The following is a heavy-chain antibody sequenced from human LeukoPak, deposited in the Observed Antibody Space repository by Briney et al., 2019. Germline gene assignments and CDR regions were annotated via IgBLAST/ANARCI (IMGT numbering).Heavy chain of an antibody. CDR3: AGYNWNDGGFDC. Sequence: KPSETLSLTCAVSGGSFSEHYWTWIRQPPGKGLEWIGEIDQGGSSNYNPSLKSRMTLSIDTSKNQFSLRLRSLTAADTAVYYCAGYNWNDGGFDCWGQGTLVTVSS. D-gene: IGHD1-1*01. CDR1: GGSFSEHY. J-gene: IGHJ4*02. CDR2: IDQGGSS. V-gene: IGHV4-34*01.